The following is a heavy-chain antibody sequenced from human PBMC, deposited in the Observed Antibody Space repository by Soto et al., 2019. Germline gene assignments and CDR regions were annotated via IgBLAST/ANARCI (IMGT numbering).Heavy chain of an antibody. Sequence: SETLSLTCSVSGGPVSGYHWSWIRQYPGKGLEWIAEIKHTGSFHYNQSLLSRVTMSVDTSKNQFSLNLSSVTAADTAVYYCARGDVGDLYFYYFGLDVWGQGTTVTVSS. J-gene: IGHJ6*02. CDR3: ARGDVGDLYFYYFGLDV. D-gene: IGHD3-10*01. CDR2: IKHTGSF. CDR1: GGPVSGYH. V-gene: IGHV4-34*01.